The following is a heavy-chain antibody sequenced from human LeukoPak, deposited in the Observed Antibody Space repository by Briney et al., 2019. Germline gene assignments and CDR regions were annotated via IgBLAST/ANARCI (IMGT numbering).Heavy chain of an antibody. V-gene: IGHV3-21*01. CDR3: ARDIECSGGSCYFGLDY. D-gene: IGHD2-15*01. CDR1: GFTFSSFG. J-gene: IGHJ4*02. Sequence: GGSLRLSCAASGFTFSSFGMYWVLQAPGKGLEWVSYISSSRSYIYYADSVKGRFTISRDNAKNLLYLQMNSLRAEDTAVYYCARDIECSGGSCYFGLDYWGQGTLVTVSS. CDR2: ISSSRSYI.